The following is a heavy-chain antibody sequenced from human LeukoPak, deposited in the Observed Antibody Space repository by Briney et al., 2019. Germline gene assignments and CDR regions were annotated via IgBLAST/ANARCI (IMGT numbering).Heavy chain of an antibody. CDR1: GGSFSGYY. Sequence: TSETLSHTSVVHGGSFSGYYWSWIRQPPGKGRWWSWEINHSGSINYNPSLKSRVTISVETSALHVYLKLGTVAHADMAVYYCARMTGGLIPCWGQGTLVTVSS. J-gene: IGHJ4*02. CDR3: ARMTGGLIPC. CDR2: INHSGSI. V-gene: IGHV4-34*01.